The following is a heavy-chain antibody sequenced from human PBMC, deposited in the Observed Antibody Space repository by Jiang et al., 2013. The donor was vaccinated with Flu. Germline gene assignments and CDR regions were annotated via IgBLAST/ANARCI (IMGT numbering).Heavy chain of an antibody. CDR2: ISSSSTDT. V-gene: IGHV3-11*06. D-gene: IGHD5-12*01. Sequence: VQLVESGGGLVKPGGSLRLSCAASGFTFSNYYMSWIRQAPGKGLEWVSYISSSSTDTNYADSVKGRFTISRDNAKNSLYLQMNSLRPEDTAVYYCTKTLRGYASGSYWGQGTLVTVSS. J-gene: IGHJ4*02. CDR3: TKTLRGYASGSY. CDR1: GFTFSNYY.